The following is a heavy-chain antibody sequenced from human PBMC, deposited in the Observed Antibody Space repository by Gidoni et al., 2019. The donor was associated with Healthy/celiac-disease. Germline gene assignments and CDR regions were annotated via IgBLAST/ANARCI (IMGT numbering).Heavy chain of an antibody. CDR3: ARDRAIADGMDV. D-gene: IGHD2-21*01. Sequence: EVQLVESGGGLVKPGGSLRLSCAASGFTFSSYSMNWVRQAPGKGLEWVSSISSSSSYIYYADSVKGRFTISRDNAKNSLYLQMNSLRAEDTAVYYCARDRAIADGMDVWGQGTTVTVSS. CDR1: GFTFSSYS. J-gene: IGHJ6*02. V-gene: IGHV3-21*01. CDR2: ISSSSSYI.